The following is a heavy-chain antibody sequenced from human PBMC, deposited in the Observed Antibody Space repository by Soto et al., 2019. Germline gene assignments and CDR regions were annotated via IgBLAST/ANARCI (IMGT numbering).Heavy chain of an antibody. D-gene: IGHD3-3*01. CDR3: ARVYGTYYDFWSGYNPSGFWFDP. V-gene: IGHV4-59*12. CDR1: GGSIGSYY. J-gene: IGHJ5*02. Sequence: SETLSLTCTVSGGSIGSYYWSWIRQSPEKGLEWIAFIHHSGSTNYKPSLKSRVTISVDTSKNQFSLKLSSVTAADTAVYYCARVYGTYYDFWSGYNPSGFWFDPWGQGTLVTVYS. CDR2: IHHSGST.